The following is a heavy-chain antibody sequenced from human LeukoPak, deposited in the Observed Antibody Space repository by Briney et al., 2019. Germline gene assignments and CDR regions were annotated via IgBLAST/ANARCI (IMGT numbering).Heavy chain of an antibody. CDR2: MNPNSGNT. Sequence: ASVKVSCKTSGYSFTDYYMHWVRQAPGQGLEWMGWMNPNSGNTGYAQKFQGRVTMTRNTSISTAYMELSSLRSEDTAVYYCARKGGSSSRYYYYMDVWGKGTTVTVSS. J-gene: IGHJ6*03. CDR3: ARKGGSSSRYYYYMDV. V-gene: IGHV1-8*02. CDR1: GYSFTDYY. D-gene: IGHD6-6*01.